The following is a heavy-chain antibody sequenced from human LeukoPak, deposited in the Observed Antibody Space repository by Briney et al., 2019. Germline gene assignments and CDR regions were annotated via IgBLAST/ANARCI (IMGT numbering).Heavy chain of an antibody. V-gene: IGHV1-8*01. CDR2: MNPNSGNT. CDR1: GYTFTSYD. D-gene: IGHD3-3*01. Sequence: GASVKVSCKASGYTFTSYDINWVRQATGQGLEWMGWMNPNSGNTGYAQKFQGRVTMTRNTSISTAYMELSSLRSEDTAVYYCARGETYYDFWSGYTTYYFDYWGQGTLVTVSS. CDR3: ARGETYYDFWSGYTTYYFDY. J-gene: IGHJ4*02.